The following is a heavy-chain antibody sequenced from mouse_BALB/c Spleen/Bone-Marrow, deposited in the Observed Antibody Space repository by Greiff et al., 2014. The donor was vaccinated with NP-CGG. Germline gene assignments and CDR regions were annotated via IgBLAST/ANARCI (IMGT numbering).Heavy chain of an antibody. Sequence: VQLQQSGSELVRPGASVKMPCKASGYTFTSYWMHWVKQRPGQGLEWIGTIDPSNSETRLNQKFMDKATLNVDKSSNTAYIQLSNLTSEVSAVYYCARNHFAMDYWGQGTSVTVSS. CDR2: IDPSNSET. J-gene: IGHJ4*01. CDR3: ARNHFAMDY. V-gene: IGHV1S127*01. CDR1: GYTFTSYW.